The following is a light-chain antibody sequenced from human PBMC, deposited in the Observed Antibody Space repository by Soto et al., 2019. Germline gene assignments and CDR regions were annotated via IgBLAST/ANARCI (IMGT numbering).Light chain of an antibody. J-gene: IGKJ4*02. Sequence: DIQMTQSPSFVSASVGDRVTITCRASQGISSWLAWYQHKPGRAHKLLIHAASSLESGVPSRFSGSGSGTDCPLTISSLQPEDFGTFDCHQTNSFPLTFGGGTKVELK. CDR3: HQTNSFPLT. V-gene: IGKV1-12*01. CDR2: AAS. CDR1: QGISSW.